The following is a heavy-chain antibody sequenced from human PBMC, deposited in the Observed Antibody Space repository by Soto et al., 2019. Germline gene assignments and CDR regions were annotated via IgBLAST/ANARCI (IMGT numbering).Heavy chain of an antibody. Sequence: QLQLQESGSGLVKPSQTLSLTCAVSGGSISSGGYSWSWIRQPPGKGLEWIGYIYHSGSTYYNPSLKSRGTISVDRSKNQFSLKLSSVTAADTAVYYCASETSGGRGGMDVWGQGTTVTVSS. CDR3: ASETSGGRGGMDV. CDR1: GGSISSGGYS. V-gene: IGHV4-30-2*01. D-gene: IGHD2-15*01. J-gene: IGHJ6*02. CDR2: IYHSGST.